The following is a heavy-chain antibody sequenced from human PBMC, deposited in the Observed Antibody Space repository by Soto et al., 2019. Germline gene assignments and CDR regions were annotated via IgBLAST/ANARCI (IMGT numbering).Heavy chain of an antibody. J-gene: IGHJ4*02. V-gene: IGHV3-33*01. D-gene: IGHD6-13*01. CDR3: ARYSSSWSSGNYFDY. CDR1: GYPFSSYG. CDR2: IWYDGSNK. Sequence: WGSLRLSCAASGYPFSSYGMHWVRQAPGKGLEWVAVIWYDGSNKYYADSVKGRFAISRDNSKNTLYLQMNSLRAEDTAVYYCARYSSSWSSGNYFDYWGQGTLVTVSS.